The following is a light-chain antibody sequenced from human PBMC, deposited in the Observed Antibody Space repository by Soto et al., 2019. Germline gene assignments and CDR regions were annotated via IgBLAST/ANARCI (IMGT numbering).Light chain of an antibody. V-gene: IGKV3-11*01. CDR2: GVS. CDR1: QSVGGD. J-gene: IGKJ3*01. Sequence: IVVLQSPATLSVSPGEGATVSCRASQSVGGDLAWYQQQQPGQAPRLLIYGVSNRATGIPARFSGSGSGTDFTLTISSLEPEDFAVYYCQQRGNWPQTFGPGTKVDI. CDR3: QQRGNWPQT.